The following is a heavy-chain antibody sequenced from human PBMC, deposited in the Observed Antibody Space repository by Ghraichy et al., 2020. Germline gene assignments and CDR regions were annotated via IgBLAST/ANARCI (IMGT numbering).Heavy chain of an antibody. J-gene: IGHJ3*02. CDR3: ARDRGSFYDFWSGSDAFDI. Sequence: GGSLRLSCAASGFTFSSYWMSWVRQAPGKGLEWVANIKQDGSEKYYVDSVKGRFTISRDNAKNSLYLQMNSLRAEDTAVYYCARDRGSFYDFWSGSDAFDIWGQGTMVTVSS. CDR1: GFTFSSYW. V-gene: IGHV3-7*03. D-gene: IGHD3-3*01. CDR2: IKQDGSEK.